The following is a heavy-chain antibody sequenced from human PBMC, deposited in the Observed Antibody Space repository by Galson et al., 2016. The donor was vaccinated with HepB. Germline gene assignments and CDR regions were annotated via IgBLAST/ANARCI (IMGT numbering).Heavy chain of an antibody. Sequence: LTCAVSGGSISSSRHYWGWIRQPPGKGLEWIASMYYSGSTYYNPSLKSRVTISVDTSKNQLSLELSSVTAADTAMYYCARHDYGDFLFDYWGQGTLVIVSS. CDR1: GGSISSSRHY. J-gene: IGHJ4*02. CDR2: MYYSGST. V-gene: IGHV4-39*01. CDR3: ARHDYGDFLFDY. D-gene: IGHD4-17*01.